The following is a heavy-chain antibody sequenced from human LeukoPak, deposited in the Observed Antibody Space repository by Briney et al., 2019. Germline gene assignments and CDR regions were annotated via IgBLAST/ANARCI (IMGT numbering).Heavy chain of an antibody. Sequence: GASVKVSCKASGGTFSSYAISWVRQAPGQGLEWMGRIIPIFGTANYAQKFQGRVTITTDESTSTAYMELSSLRSEDTAVYYCARAGDYYDSSGYSDYWGQGTLVTVSS. CDR1: GGTFSSYA. V-gene: IGHV1-69*05. J-gene: IGHJ4*02. CDR3: ARAGDYYDSSGYSDY. CDR2: IIPIFGTA. D-gene: IGHD3-22*01.